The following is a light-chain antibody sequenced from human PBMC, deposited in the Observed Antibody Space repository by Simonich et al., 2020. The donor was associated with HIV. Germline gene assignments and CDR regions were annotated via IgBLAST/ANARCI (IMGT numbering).Light chain of an antibody. CDR3: QQYYSTPIT. V-gene: IGKV4-1*01. J-gene: IGKJ5*01. CDR2: WAS. Sequence: DTVMTQSPDSLAVSLGERATINCKSSQSVLYSSNNKNYLAWYQQKPGQSPKLLVYWASTRESGVPDRFSGSGSGTDFTLTISSLQAEDVAVYYCQQYYSTPITFGQGTRLEIK. CDR1: QSVLYSSNNKNY.